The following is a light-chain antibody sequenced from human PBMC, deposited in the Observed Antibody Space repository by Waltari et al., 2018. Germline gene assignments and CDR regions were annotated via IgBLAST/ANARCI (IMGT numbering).Light chain of an antibody. CDR1: QTITRW. V-gene: IGKV1-5*03. CDR2: KAS. Sequence: DVQMTQYPSTLYASVGDKVTIICRASQTITRWLAWSQQKPGKSPTLLIYKASTLQPGVPSRFSGSGSGTEFTLTISNLQPDDSATFYCQQYVNYWTFGQGTKVEIK. CDR3: QQYVNYWT. J-gene: IGKJ1*01.